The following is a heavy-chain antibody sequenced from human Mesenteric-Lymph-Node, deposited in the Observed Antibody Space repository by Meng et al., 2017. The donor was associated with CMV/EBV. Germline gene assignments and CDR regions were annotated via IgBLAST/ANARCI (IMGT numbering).Heavy chain of an antibody. CDR2: IYYSGST. V-gene: IGHV4-59*01. CDR3: ARERSSSAGGFDY. CDR1: GGSISSYY. Sequence: SETLSLTCTVSGGSISSYYWSWIRQPPGKGLEWIGYIYYSGSTNYNPSLKSRVTISVDTSKNQFSLKLSSVTAADTAVYYCARERSSSAGGFDYWGQGTLVTVSS. J-gene: IGHJ4*02. D-gene: IGHD6-13*01.